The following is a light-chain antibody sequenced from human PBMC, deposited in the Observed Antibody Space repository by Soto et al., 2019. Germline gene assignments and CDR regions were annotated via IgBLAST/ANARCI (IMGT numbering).Light chain of an antibody. CDR2: RNH. V-gene: IGLV1-47*01. Sequence: QSVLTQSPSASGTPGQSVTISCTGSSFNIGTNYVYWYQQLPGTAPKLLIFRNHQRPSGVPDRFSGSKSGTSAFLGIIGLRSEDEADYYCAAWDDRLNNVVFGGGTKLTVL. CDR1: SFNIGTNY. J-gene: IGLJ2*01. CDR3: AAWDDRLNNVV.